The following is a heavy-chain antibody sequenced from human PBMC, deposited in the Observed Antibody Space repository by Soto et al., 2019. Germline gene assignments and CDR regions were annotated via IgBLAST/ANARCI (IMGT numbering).Heavy chain of an antibody. CDR1: GFTFSSYG. CDR2: IWYDGSNK. J-gene: IGHJ4*02. D-gene: IGHD3-9*01. Sequence: GGSLRLSCSASGFTFSSYGMHWVRQAPGKGLEWVAVIWYDGSNKYYADSVKGRFTISRDNSKNTLYLQMNSLRAEDTAVYYCARETSAGYPDYWGQGTLVTVSS. V-gene: IGHV3-33*01. CDR3: ARETSAGYPDY.